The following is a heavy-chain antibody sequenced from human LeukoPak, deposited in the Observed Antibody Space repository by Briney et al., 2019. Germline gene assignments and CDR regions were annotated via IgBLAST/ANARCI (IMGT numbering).Heavy chain of an antibody. Sequence: PSETLSLTCTVSGGSISSGSYYWSWIRQPAGKGLEWIGRIYTSGSTNYNPSLKSRVTISVDTSKNQFSLKLSSVTAADTAVYYCARVLGRAEGGFDPWGQGTLVTVSS. D-gene: IGHD3-16*01. CDR2: IYTSGST. J-gene: IGHJ5*02. CDR1: GGSISSGSYY. V-gene: IGHV4-61*02. CDR3: ARVLGRAEGGFDP.